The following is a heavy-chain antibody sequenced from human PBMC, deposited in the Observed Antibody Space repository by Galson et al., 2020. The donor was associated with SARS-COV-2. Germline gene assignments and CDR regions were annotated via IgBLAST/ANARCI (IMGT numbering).Heavy chain of an antibody. CDR3: ARAGSPVQLELNWCDP. CDR2: ISSSSSYI. Sequence: GGSLRLSCAASGFTFSSYSMNWVRQAPGKGLEWVSSISSSSSYIYYADSVKGRFTISRDNAKNSLYLQMNSLSAEDTAVYYCARAGSPVQLELNWCDPWGQGTLVTVSA. J-gene: IGHJ5*02. V-gene: IGHV3-21*01. D-gene: IGHD1-1*01. CDR1: GFTFSSYS.